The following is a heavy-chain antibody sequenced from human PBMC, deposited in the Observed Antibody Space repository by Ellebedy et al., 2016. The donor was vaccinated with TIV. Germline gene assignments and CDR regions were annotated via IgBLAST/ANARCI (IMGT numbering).Heavy chain of an antibody. J-gene: IGHJ6*02. CDR1: GFTFRSYA. D-gene: IGHD6-6*01. CDR2: ISYDGSDK. Sequence: GESLKISCAASGFTFRSYAMHWVRQAPGTGLEWVAVISYDGSDKYSADSVKGRFTISRDNSKNSLYLQMNSLRAEDTAVYYCAKVLSSIAARRPSSGMNVWGQGTTVTVSS. CDR3: AKVLSSIAARRPSSGMNV. V-gene: IGHV3-30*04.